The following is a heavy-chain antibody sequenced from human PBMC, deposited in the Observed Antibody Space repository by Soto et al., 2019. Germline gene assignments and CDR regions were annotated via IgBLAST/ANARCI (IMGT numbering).Heavy chain of an antibody. CDR1: GFTFSSYA. V-gene: IGHV3-23*01. D-gene: IGHD5-12*01. J-gene: IGHJ4*02. CDR3: AKDLVATITRFDY. CDR2: ISGSGGST. Sequence: EVQLLESGGGLVQPGGSPRLSCAASGFTFSSYAMSWVRQAPGKGLEWVSAISGSGGSTYYADSVKGRFTISRDNSKNTLYLQMNSLRAEDTAVYYCAKDLVATITRFDYWGQGTLVTVSS.